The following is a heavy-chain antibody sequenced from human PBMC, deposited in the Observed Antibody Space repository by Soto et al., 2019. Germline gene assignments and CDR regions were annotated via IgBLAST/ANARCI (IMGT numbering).Heavy chain of an antibody. CDR2: IYYSGST. Sequence: TVSGGSISSYYWSWIRQPPGKGLEWIGYIYYSGSTNYNPSLKSRVTISVDTSKNQFSLKLSSVTAADTAVYYCARVRDYGDYALSCDPWGQGTLVTVAS. CDR1: GGSISSYY. CDR3: ARVRDYGDYALSCDP. D-gene: IGHD4-17*01. V-gene: IGHV4-59*01. J-gene: IGHJ5*02.